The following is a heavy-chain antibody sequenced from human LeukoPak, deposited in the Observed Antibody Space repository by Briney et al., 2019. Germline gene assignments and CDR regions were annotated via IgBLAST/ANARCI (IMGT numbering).Heavy chain of an antibody. CDR1: GFTFSSYW. Sequence: PGGSLRLSCAASGFTFSSYWMSWGRQAPGKGLEWVANIKQDGSEKYYVDSVKGRFTISRDNAKNSLYLQMNSLRAEDAAVYYCALETGDSSGYYYDYWGQGTLVTVSS. J-gene: IGHJ4*02. V-gene: IGHV3-7*01. D-gene: IGHD3-22*01. CDR2: IKQDGSEK. CDR3: ALETGDSSGYYYDY.